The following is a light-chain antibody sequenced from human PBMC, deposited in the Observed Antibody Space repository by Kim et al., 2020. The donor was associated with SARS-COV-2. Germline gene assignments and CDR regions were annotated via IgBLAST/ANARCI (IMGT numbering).Light chain of an antibody. V-gene: IGLV2-14*03. CDR1: SSGVGGYGY. Sequence: QAITVASTETSSGVGGYGYVSWYQQHPGKAPKLMIFDVSSRPSGVSNRFSGSKSGNTASLTISGLQAEDEADYYCSSYTSTSTQVVFGGGTQLTVL. CDR3: SSYTSTSTQVV. CDR2: DVS. J-gene: IGLJ2*01.